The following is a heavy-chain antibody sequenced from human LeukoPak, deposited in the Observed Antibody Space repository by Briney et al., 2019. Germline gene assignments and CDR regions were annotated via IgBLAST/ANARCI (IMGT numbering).Heavy chain of an antibody. D-gene: IGHD6-6*01. J-gene: IGHJ2*01. CDR2: IIPIFGTA. CDR1: GGTFSSYA. Sequence: ASVKVSCKASGGTFSSYAISWVRQAPGQGLEWMGGIIPIFGTANYAQKFQGRVTITADESTSTAYMELSSLRSEDTAVYYCARAPPDYRQSIAARPRSYWYFDLWGRGTLVTVSS. CDR3: ARAPPDYRQSIAARPRSYWYFDL. V-gene: IGHV1-69*13.